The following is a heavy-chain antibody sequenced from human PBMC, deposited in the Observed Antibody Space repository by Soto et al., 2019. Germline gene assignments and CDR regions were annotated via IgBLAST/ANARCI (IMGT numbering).Heavy chain of an antibody. D-gene: IGHD3-9*01. CDR3: ARGTARYFDWLFRVH. CDR2: MNPNSGNT. Sequence: QVQLVQSWAEVKNPGASVKVSCKASGYTFTSYDINWVRQATGQGLEWMGWMNPNSGNTGYAQKFQGRVTMTRNTSISTAYMELISLISEDTAVYYCARGTARYFDWLFRVHWGQGTLVTVSS. V-gene: IGHV1-8*01. CDR1: GYTFTSYD. J-gene: IGHJ4*02.